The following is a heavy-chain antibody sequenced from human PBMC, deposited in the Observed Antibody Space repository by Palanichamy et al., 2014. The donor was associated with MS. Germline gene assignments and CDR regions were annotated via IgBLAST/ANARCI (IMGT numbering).Heavy chain of an antibody. J-gene: IGHJ4*02. CDR2: IWPDGSNE. CDR1: GFTFSTFG. Sequence: QVQLVESGGGVAQPGRSLRLSCVASGFTFSTFGMHWVRQAPGKGLEWVAVIWPDGSNEDYADSVKGRFTISRDKSTHTLYLQIDSLRADDTALYYCARDGLDYWGQGTLVTVSS. CDR3: ARDGLDY. V-gene: IGHV3-33*01. D-gene: IGHD3/OR15-3a*01.